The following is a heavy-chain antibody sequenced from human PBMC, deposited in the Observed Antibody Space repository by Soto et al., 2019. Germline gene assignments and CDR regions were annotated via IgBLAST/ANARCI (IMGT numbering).Heavy chain of an antibody. CDR3: ARDQTDMITFGGGNGIDV. V-gene: IGHV4-31*03. CDR1: GGSISSGGYY. CDR2: IYYSGST. D-gene: IGHD3-16*01. Sequence: QVQLQESGPGLVKPSQTLSLTCPVSGGSISSGGYYWSWIRQHPGKGLEWIGYIYYSGSTYYNPYRNSRVTISVETSKNQFSLKLSSVTAADTAVYYCARDQTDMITFGGGNGIDVWGQGTTVTVSS. J-gene: IGHJ6*02.